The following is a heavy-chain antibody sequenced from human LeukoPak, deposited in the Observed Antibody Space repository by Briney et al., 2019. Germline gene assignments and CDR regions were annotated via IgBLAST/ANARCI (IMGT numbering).Heavy chain of an antibody. D-gene: IGHD4-23*01. CDR3: AKGAVRSTVVSPEYYFDY. Sequence: GRTLRLSCAASGFTFSAYGMHWVRQAPGKGLEWAALISYAGSKKYYADSVKGRFTISRDNSKNTLYVQMNSLRAEETAVYYCAKGAVRSTVVSPEYYFDYWGEGCMVTVYS. CDR2: ISYAGSKK. V-gene: IGHV3-30*18. J-gene: IGHJ4*02. CDR1: GFTFSAYG.